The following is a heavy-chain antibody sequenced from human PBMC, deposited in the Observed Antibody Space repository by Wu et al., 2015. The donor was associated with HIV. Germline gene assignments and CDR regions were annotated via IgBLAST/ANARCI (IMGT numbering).Heavy chain of an antibody. CDR3: ARDLARETMIRDRPRYGLDV. CDR2: FIPIFGTA. D-gene: IGHD3-10*02. V-gene: IGHV1-69*05. J-gene: IGHJ6*02. CDR1: GGSFSSDA. Sequence: QVQLMQSGAEVKEPGSSVKVSCKASGGSFSSDALTWVRQAPGQGLEWMGGFIPIFGTANYAQKFQGRLTITTDESTATGYMELSSLRSEDTAVYYCARDLARETMIRDRPRYGLDVWGQGTTVTVSS.